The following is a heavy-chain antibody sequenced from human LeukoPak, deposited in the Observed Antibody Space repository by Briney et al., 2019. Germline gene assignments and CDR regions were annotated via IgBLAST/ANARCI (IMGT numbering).Heavy chain of an antibody. J-gene: IGHJ6*03. V-gene: IGHV3-30*04. CDR3: ARDPYSGSYGDYYYYYMDV. CDR1: GFTFSSYA. Sequence: GGSLRLSCAASGFTFSSYAMHWVRQAPGKGLEWVALISYDGSNKYYADTVKGRFTISRDNSKNTLYLQMNSLRAEDTAVYYCARDPYSGSYGDYYYYYMDVWGKGTTVTISS. D-gene: IGHD1-26*01. CDR2: ISYDGSNK.